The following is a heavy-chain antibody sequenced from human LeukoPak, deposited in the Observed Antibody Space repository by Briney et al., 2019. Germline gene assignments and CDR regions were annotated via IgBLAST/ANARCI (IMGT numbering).Heavy chain of an antibody. Sequence: ASVKVSCKASGYTFTGYYMHWVRQAPGQGLEWIGWINPNSGGTNYAQKFQGRVTMTRDTSISTAYMELSRLRSDDTAVYYCARGLGWLLYYFDYWGQGTLVTVSS. V-gene: IGHV1-2*02. CDR1: GYTFTGYY. CDR2: INPNSGGT. J-gene: IGHJ4*02. CDR3: ARGLGWLLYYFDY. D-gene: IGHD3-3*01.